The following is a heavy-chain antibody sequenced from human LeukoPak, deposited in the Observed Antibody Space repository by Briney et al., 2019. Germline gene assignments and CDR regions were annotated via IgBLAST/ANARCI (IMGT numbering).Heavy chain of an antibody. CDR1: GFTFSSYT. CDR3: AGQKGVDY. CDR2: ISSDRTTI. J-gene: IGHJ4*02. Sequence: GGSLRLSCAASGFTFSSYTMSWVRQAPGKGLEWVSSISSDRTTIFYADSVKGRFTISRDNAQNSLYLQMNSLRDEDTAVYYCAGQKGVDYWGQGTLVIVSS. D-gene: IGHD3-3*01. V-gene: IGHV3-48*02.